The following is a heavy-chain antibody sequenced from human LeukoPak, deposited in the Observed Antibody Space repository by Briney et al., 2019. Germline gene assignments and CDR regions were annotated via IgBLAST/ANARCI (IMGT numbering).Heavy chain of an antibody. CDR1: GYTFTGYG. CDR3: ARVNHRITGTTFDY. CDR2: ISAYNGNT. V-gene: IGHV1-18*01. Sequence: GASVKVSCKASGYTFTGYGISWVRQAPGQGLEWMGWISAYNGNTNYAQKLQGRVTMTTDTSTSTAYMELRSLRSDDAAVYYCARVNHRITGTTFDYWGQGTLVTVSS. D-gene: IGHD1-20*01. J-gene: IGHJ4*02.